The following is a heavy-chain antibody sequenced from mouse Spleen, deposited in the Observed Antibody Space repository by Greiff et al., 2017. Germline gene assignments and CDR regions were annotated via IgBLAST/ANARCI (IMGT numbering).Heavy chain of an antibody. CDR2: INPSSGYT. CDR1: GYTFTSYT. Sequence: VQLQQSGAELARPGASVKMSCKASGYTFTSYTMHWVKQRPGQGLEWIGYINPSSGYTKYNQKFKDKATLTADKSSSTAYMQLSSLTSEDSAVYYSARGALNEGDYWGQGTSVTVSS. J-gene: IGHJ4*01. V-gene: IGHV1-4*01. CDR3: ARGALNEGDY.